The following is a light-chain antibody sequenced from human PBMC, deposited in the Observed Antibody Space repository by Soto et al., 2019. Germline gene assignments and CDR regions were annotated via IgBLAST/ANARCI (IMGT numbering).Light chain of an antibody. CDR1: SSDVGGDNY. V-gene: IGLV2-11*01. J-gene: IGLJ1*01. Sequence: QSVLTQARSVSVSPGQSGTICCTGTSSDVGGDNYVSWYQQHPGKAPKLMIYVVIKRPSGVPDRFSGSKSGDTASVTISGLQAEDEAEYYCCSYAGSSVFGTGTKVTVL. CDR2: VVI. CDR3: CSYAGSSV.